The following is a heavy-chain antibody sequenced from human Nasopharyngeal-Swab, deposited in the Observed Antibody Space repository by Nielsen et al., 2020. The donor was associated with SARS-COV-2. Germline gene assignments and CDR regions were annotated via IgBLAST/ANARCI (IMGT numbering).Heavy chain of an antibody. CDR3: AREMGEFDY. Sequence: VRQAPGKGLEWVANIKQDGSEKYYVDSVNGRFTISRDNAKNSLYLQMNSLRAEDTAVYYCAREMGEFDYWGQGTLVTVSS. D-gene: IGHD2-21*01. J-gene: IGHJ4*02. CDR2: IKQDGSEK. V-gene: IGHV3-7*01.